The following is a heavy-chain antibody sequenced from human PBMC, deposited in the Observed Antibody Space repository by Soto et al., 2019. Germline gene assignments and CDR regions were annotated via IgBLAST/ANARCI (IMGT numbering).Heavy chain of an antibody. CDR3: ARGGQDFWSGPFDY. CDR2: IDNSGST. J-gene: IGHJ4*02. D-gene: IGHD3-3*01. CDR1: GGSISNYF. Sequence: PSETLSLTCTGSGGSISNYFCNWIRQPAGKGLEWIGRIDNSGSTNYNPSLKGRITMSADTSRNQFSLKLNSVTAADTAVYYCARGGQDFWSGPFDYWGQGALVTVSS. V-gene: IGHV4-4*07.